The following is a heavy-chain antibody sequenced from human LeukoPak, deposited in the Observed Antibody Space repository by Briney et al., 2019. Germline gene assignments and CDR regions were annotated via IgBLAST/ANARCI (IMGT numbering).Heavy chain of an antibody. CDR1: GYTFTGYY. CDR3: ARGYYDSSGYYHDAFDI. V-gene: IGHV1-2*02. Sequence: RASVKVSCKASGYTFTGYYMHWVRQAPGQGLEWMGWINPNSGGTNYAQKFQGRVTMTRDTSTSTVYMELSSLRSEDTAVYYCARGYYDSSGYYHDAFDIWGQGTMVTVSS. J-gene: IGHJ3*02. CDR2: INPNSGGT. D-gene: IGHD3-22*01.